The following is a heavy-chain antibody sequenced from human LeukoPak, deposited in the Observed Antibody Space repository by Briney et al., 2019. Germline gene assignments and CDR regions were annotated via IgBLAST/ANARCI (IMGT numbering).Heavy chain of an antibody. CDR3: TKDRSGTVQGSFGMDV. J-gene: IGHJ6*02. Sequence: GGSLRLSCAASGFTFSGYPIHWVRQAPGKGLEWVAVISYDGSNKYYADSVKGRFTISRDNSKNTVSLQMNSLRGEDTAVYYCTKDRSGTVQGSFGMDVWGQGTTVTVSS. D-gene: IGHD3-10*01. CDR2: ISYDGSNK. CDR1: GFTFSGYP. V-gene: IGHV3-30*04.